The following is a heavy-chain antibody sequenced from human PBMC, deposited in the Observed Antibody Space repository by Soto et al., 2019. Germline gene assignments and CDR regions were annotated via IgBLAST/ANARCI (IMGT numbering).Heavy chain of an antibody. V-gene: IGHV4-39*01. CDR3: ARRRGGDLSSRQFDY. CDR2: INYGGST. J-gene: IGHJ4*02. CDR1: GGSVGDRSYF. D-gene: IGHD3-16*02. Sequence: SETLSLTCTVSGGSVGDRSYFWGWIRQPPGKGLEWIASINYGGSTYYSPSLKSRVTISVDTSKNQLALKVTSVTAADTAVYYCARRRGGDLSSRQFDYWGQGTLVTVSS.